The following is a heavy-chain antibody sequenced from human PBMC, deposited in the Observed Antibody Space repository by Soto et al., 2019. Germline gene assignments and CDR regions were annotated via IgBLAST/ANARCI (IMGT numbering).Heavy chain of an antibody. CDR1: GYTFTSYG. CDR2: ISAYNGNT. D-gene: IGHD3-3*01. J-gene: IGHJ6*02. V-gene: IGHV1-18*01. CDR3: AREYYDFWSGYFAYYYYGMDV. Sequence: ASVKVSCKASGYTFTSYGISWVRQAPGQGLEWMGWISAYNGNTNYAQKLQGRVTMTTDTSTSTVYMELSSLRSEDAAVYYCAREYYDFWSGYFAYYYYGMDVWGQGTTVTVSS.